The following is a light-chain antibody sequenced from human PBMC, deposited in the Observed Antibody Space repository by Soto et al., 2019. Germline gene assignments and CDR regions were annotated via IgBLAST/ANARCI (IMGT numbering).Light chain of an antibody. V-gene: IGLV2-14*01. CDR1: SNDLGGYNY. CDR3: SSYTSSHTLV. CDR2: EVS. Sequence: QPATESGSPGPSNIVSCNGTSNDLGGYNYVSWYQHHPGKAPKLMIYEVSNRPSGVSNRFSGSKSGNTASLTISGLQAEDEAEYYCSSYTSSHTLVFGTGTKVTVL. J-gene: IGLJ1*01.